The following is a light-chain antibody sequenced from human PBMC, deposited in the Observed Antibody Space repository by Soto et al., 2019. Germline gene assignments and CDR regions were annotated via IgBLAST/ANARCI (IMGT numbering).Light chain of an antibody. CDR3: SSYTSSSTRV. CDR2: EVS. J-gene: IGLJ1*01. Sequence: QSVLTQPASVSGSPGQSITISCTGTSRDVGSYDLVSWYQHHPGKAPKLMIYEVSNRPSGVSNRFSGSKSGNTASLTISGLQAEDEADYYCSSYTSSSTRVFGTGTKVTVL. V-gene: IGLV2-14*02. CDR1: SRDVGSYDL.